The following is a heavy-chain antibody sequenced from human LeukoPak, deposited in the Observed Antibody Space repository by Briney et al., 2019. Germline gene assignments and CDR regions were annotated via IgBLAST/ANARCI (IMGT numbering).Heavy chain of an antibody. V-gene: IGHV3-53*01. Sequence: GGSLRLSCAASGFTVSTNYMNWVRQDPGKGLEWISIHYSGSDSYYADSVNGRFTISRDSSKNILSLQMNNLRAEDTAVYYCARVGDHFHWYLDLWGRGTLVTVSS. J-gene: IGHJ2*01. CDR1: GFTVSTNY. CDR3: ARVGDHFHWYLDL. CDR2: HYSGSDS. D-gene: IGHD3-10*01.